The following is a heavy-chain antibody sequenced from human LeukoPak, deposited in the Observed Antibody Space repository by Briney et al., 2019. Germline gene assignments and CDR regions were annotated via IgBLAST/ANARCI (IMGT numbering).Heavy chain of an antibody. CDR3: VSGYSSGWYDY. D-gene: IGHD6-19*01. CDR2: IYYTGNT. CDR1: GDSIGTYY. Sequence: SETLSLTCTVSGDSIGTYYWSWIRQPPKKGLEWIGYIYYTGNTNYNPSLKSRVTISVDTSKNQFSLKLSSVTAADTAVYYCVSGYSSGWYDYWGQGTLVTVSS. J-gene: IGHJ4*02. V-gene: IGHV4-59*08.